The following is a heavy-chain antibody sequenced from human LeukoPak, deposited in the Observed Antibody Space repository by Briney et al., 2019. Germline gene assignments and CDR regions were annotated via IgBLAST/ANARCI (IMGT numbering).Heavy chain of an antibody. CDR2: ISYDGSDK. J-gene: IGHJ4*02. CDR3: ARAVYRSGGYYFDY. CDR1: GFTFSSYA. D-gene: IGHD6-19*01. V-gene: IGHV3-30*04. Sequence: PGGSLTQTFAASGFTFSSYAMQWVRQAPGKGLEWVAVISYDGSDKNYADSVKGRFTISRDNSKNTLYLQMNSLRADDTAVYYCARAVYRSGGYYFDYWGQGTLVIVSS.